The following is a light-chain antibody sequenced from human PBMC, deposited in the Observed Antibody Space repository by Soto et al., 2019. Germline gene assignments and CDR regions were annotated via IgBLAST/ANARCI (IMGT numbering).Light chain of an antibody. V-gene: IGKV1-39*01. CDR1: QTIIRY. CDR3: QQSYSTLFT. J-gene: IGKJ3*01. CDR2: AAS. Sequence: DIQMTQSPSSLSASVGDRVTITCRASQTIIRYLNWYQQKPGRAPNLLIYAASSLQSGVLSRFSGSGPGTEFTLTISSLQPEDFATYYCQQSYSTLFTFGPGTKVEIK.